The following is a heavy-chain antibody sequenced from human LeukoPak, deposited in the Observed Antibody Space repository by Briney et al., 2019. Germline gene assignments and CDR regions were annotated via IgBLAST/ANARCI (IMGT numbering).Heavy chain of an antibody. Sequence: GGSLRLSCAASGFTFSGSAMRWVRQASGKGLEWVGRIRSKANSYATAYAASVKGRFTISRDDSKNTAYLQMNSLKTEDTAVYYCTRHSGWRGNWFDPWGQGTLVTVSS. CDR3: TRHSGWRGNWFDP. CDR1: GFTFSGSA. J-gene: IGHJ5*02. D-gene: IGHD6-19*01. CDR2: IRSKANSYAT. V-gene: IGHV3-73*01.